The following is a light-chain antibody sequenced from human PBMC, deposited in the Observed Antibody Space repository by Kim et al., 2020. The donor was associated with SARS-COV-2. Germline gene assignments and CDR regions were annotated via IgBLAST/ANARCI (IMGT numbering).Light chain of an antibody. Sequence: QSALTQPASVSGSPGQSITISCTGTSSDVGGYNYVSWYQQHPGKAPKLMIYDVSKRPSGVSNRFSGSKSGNTASLTISGLQAGDEADYYCSSYTSSSTSYVVFGGGTQLTVL. V-gene: IGLV2-14*01. CDR2: DVS. CDR1: SSDVGGYNY. CDR3: SSYTSSSTSYVV. J-gene: IGLJ2*01.